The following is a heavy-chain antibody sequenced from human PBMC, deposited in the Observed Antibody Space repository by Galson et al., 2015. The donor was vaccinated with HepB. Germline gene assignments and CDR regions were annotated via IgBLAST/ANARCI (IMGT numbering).Heavy chain of an antibody. J-gene: IGHJ3*02. V-gene: IGHV3-23*01. CDR3: AKGGPTSAFDI. Sequence: SLRLSCAGSGLTFSSYASWVRQAPGKGLEWVSVISGSGGSTYYADSVKGRFTISRDNSKNTLYLQMNSLRAEDTAVYYCAKGGPTSAFDIWGQGTMVTVSS. CDR1: GLTFSSYA. D-gene: IGHD2-2*01. CDR2: ISGSGGST.